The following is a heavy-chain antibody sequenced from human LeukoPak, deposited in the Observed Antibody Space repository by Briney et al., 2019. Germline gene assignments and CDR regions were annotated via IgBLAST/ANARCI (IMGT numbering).Heavy chain of an antibody. J-gene: IGHJ4*02. CDR3: ARRYCTNGVCYYFDY. D-gene: IGHD2-8*01. CDR2: IYYGGST. Sequence: SSETLSLTCTVSGCTISSSNYCWGCIRQPPGKGLEWIATIYYGGSTYYNPSLKSRVTTSVDTSTNQLSLKLSSVTAADTAVYYCARRYCTNGVCYYFDYWGQGTLVTVSS. V-gene: IGHV4-39*01. CDR1: GCTISSSNYC.